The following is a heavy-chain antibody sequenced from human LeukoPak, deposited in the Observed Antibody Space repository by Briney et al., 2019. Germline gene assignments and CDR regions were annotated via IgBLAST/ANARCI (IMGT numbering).Heavy chain of an antibody. Sequence: PSETLSLTCTVSGGSISSYYWSWIRQPPGKGLEWIGYIYYSWSTGYSGSTDYNPSLKSRVTISLDTSKNQVSLKLSSVTAADTAVYYCASHSGAYYFNYWSQGTLVNVSS. J-gene: IGHJ4*02. D-gene: IGHD2-15*01. CDR1: GGSISSYY. CDR3: ASHSGAYYFNY. V-gene: IGHV4-59*05. CDR2: IYYSWSTGYSGST.